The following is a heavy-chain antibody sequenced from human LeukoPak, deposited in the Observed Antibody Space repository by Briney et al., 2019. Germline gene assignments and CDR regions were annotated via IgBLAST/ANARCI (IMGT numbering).Heavy chain of an antibody. CDR3: ARREYSSGWYYFDY. CDR2: IYYSGST. J-gene: IGHJ4*02. Sequence: PSETLSLTCTVSGGSISSYYWSWILQPPGKGLEWIGYIYYSGSTNYNPSLKSRVTISVDTSKNQFSLKLSSVTAADTAVYYCARREYSSGWYYFDYWGQGTLVTVSS. D-gene: IGHD6-19*01. V-gene: IGHV4-59*01. CDR1: GGSISSYY.